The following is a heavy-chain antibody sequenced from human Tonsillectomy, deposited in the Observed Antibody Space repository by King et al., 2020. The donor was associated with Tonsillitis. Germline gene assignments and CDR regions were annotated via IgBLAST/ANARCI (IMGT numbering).Heavy chain of an antibody. CDR2: INSDGSGK. J-gene: IGHJ2*01. CDR3: ASHYGSKRYFDL. CDR1: GFSFSTYW. D-gene: IGHD3-22*01. Sequence: LVESGGGLVQPGGSLRLSCAASGFSFSTYWMHWVRQVPGKGLVWVSHINSDGSGKNYADSVQGRFTISRDNAKNTLYLQMNSLRAEDTALYYCASHYGSKRYFDLWGRGTLVTVSS. V-gene: IGHV3-74*01.